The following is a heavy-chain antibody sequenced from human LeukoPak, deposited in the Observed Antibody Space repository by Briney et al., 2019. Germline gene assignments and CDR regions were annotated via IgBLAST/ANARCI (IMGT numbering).Heavy chain of an antibody. Sequence: GGSLRLSCAASGFTFSNYAMSWVRQAPGEGLEWVSTIVASGDSTYFANSVKGRFTISRDNSENTLYLQMNSLRAKDTAVYYCVKDSYQFAARNFDFWGQGALVTVSS. CDR1: GFTFSNYA. CDR3: VKDSYQFAARNFDF. V-gene: IGHV3-23*01. CDR2: IVASGDST. D-gene: IGHD6-6*01. J-gene: IGHJ4*02.